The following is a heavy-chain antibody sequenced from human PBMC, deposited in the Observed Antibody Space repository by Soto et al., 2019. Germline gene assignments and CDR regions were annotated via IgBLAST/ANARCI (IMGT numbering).Heavy chain of an antibody. J-gene: IGHJ4*02. D-gene: IGHD3-10*01. CDR2: IWYDGSNK. V-gene: IGHV3-33*01. Sequence: GSLRLSCAASGFTFSSYGMHWVRQAPGKGLEWVAVIWYDGSNKYYADSVKGRFTISRDNSKNTLYLQMNSLRAEDTAVYYCARAPSLLWFGEPFDYWGQGTLVTVSS. CDR1: GFTFSSYG. CDR3: ARAPSLLWFGEPFDY.